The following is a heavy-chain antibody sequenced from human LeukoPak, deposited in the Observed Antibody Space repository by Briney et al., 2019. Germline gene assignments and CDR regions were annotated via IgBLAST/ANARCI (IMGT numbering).Heavy chain of an antibody. CDR3: ARHYRYESSGYRHFEY. D-gene: IGHD3-22*01. Sequence: GGSLRLSCVASGFTLRSYVMSWVRHTPGKGLEWVAIIKEDGSEKRYVDSVKGRFTISRDNAKSSLYLQMNSLRAEDTAVYYCARHYRYESSGYRHFEYWGQGTLVTVSS. CDR1: GFTLRSYV. V-gene: IGHV3-7*01. CDR2: IKEDGSEK. J-gene: IGHJ4*02.